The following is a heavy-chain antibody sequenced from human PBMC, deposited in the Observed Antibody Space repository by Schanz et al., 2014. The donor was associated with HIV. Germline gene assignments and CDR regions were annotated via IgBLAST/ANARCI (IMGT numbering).Heavy chain of an antibody. J-gene: IGHJ4*02. Sequence: EVQLVESGGGFVQPGGSLTLSCAASGFSFSDYWMHWVRQVPGKGLLWVSRMNNDVSSRLYADSVKGRFTISRDNAKNTLYMQLKSLRADDTAVYYCARRSSDGGYYDNWGQGTLVSVSS. CDR1: GFSFSDYW. CDR2: MNNDVSSR. CDR3: ARRSSDGGYYDN. D-gene: IGHD2-15*01. V-gene: IGHV3-74*01.